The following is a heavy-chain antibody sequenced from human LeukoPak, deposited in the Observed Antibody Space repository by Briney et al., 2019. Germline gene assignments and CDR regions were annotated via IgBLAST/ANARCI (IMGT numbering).Heavy chain of an antibody. CDR1: GFTFSSYS. V-gene: IGHV3-21*01. Sequence: GGSLRLSCAASGFTFSSYSMNWVRQAPGKGLEWVSSISSSSSYMYYADSVKGRFTVSRDNAKNSLYLQMSSPRAEDTAVYYCARGVFGVIALLDYWGQGTLATVSS. D-gene: IGHD3-3*01. J-gene: IGHJ4*02. CDR3: ARGVFGVIALLDY. CDR2: ISSSSSYM.